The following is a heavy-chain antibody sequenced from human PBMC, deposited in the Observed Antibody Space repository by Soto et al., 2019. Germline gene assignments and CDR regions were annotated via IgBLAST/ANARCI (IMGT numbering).Heavy chain of an antibody. CDR1: GGSFSSGDYY. V-gene: IGHV4-30-4*02. CDR2: IYNSGNT. D-gene: IGHD3-22*01. Sequence: SDTLSLTCTDSGGSFSSGDYYWNWIRQPPGKGLEWIGYIYNSGNTYYNPSLKCRVTISLDTSKNQFSLRLSSVTAADTAVYYCARECYDSSGLDYWGQGTLVTVAS. J-gene: IGHJ4*02. CDR3: ARECYDSSGLDY.